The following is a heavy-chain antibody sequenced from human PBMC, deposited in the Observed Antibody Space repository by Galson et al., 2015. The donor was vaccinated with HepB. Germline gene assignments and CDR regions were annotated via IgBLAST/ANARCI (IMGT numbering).Heavy chain of an antibody. D-gene: IGHD6-19*01. CDR2: ISSSSSTI. Sequence: SLRLSCAASGFTFSSYSMNWVRQAPGKGLEWVSYISSSSSTIYYADSVKGRFTISRDNAKNSLYLQMNSLRAEDTAVYYCARDSPSSSGWPNDWFDPWGQGTLVTVSS. J-gene: IGHJ5*02. CDR3: ARDSPSSSGWPNDWFDP. V-gene: IGHV3-48*01. CDR1: GFTFSSYS.